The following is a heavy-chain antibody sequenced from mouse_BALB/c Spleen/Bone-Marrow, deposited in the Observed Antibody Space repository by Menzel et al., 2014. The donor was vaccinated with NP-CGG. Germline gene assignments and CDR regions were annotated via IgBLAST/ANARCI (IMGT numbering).Heavy chain of an antibody. Sequence: EVMPVESGGGLVQPGGSMKLSCVASGFSFSRYWMSWVRQSPEKGLEWVAEIRLKSDNYTTHYAESVKGKFTISRDDSKSRLYLQMNSLRAEDTGVYYCVTTPDYWGQGTTLTVSS. D-gene: IGHD2-3*01. CDR3: VTTPDY. CDR1: GFSFSRYW. J-gene: IGHJ2*01. V-gene: IGHV6-6*02. CDR2: IRLKSDNYTT.